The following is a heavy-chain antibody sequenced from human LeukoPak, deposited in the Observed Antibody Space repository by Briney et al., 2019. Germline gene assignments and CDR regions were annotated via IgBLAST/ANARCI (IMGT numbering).Heavy chain of an antibody. J-gene: IGHJ5*02. CDR3: PRSQGHHRVPWFDP. Sequence: PSETLSLTCTVACGSITSSSYYWGWIRQPPGKGLEWIGSIYYSGSTYYNPSLKSRVTISVDTSKNQFSLKLSSVTAADTAVYYCPRSQGHHRVPWFDPLGQGTLVTVSS. V-gene: IGHV4-39*01. D-gene: IGHD1-14*01. CDR1: CGSITSSSYY. CDR2: IYYSGST.